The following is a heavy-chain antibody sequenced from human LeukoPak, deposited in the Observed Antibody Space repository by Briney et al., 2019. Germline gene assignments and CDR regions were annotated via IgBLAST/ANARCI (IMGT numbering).Heavy chain of an antibody. D-gene: IGHD3-10*01. V-gene: IGHV3-21*01. CDR3: ARDKGEGFGESEYYYYYMDV. CDR2: ISSSSSYI. J-gene: IGHJ6*03. Sequence: GGSLRLSCAASGFTFSSYAMSWVRQAPGKGLEWVSSISSSSSYIYYADSVKGRFTISRDNAKNSLYLQMNSLRAEDTAVYYCARDKGEGFGESEYYYYYMDVWGKGTTVTISS. CDR1: GFTFSSYA.